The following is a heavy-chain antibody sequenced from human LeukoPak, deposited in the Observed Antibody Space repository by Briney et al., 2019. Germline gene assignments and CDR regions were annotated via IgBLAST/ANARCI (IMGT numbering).Heavy chain of an antibody. J-gene: IGHJ4*02. CDR1: GYTFTGNY. Sequence: ASVKVSCKASGYTFTGNYMHWVRQAPGQGLEGMGWINLNSGGTNYAQKFQGRVTMTRDMPISTAYMELSRLRSDDTAVYYCARLDSGSYDYWGQGTLVTVSS. D-gene: IGHD1-26*01. CDR2: INLNSGGT. V-gene: IGHV1-2*02. CDR3: ARLDSGSYDY.